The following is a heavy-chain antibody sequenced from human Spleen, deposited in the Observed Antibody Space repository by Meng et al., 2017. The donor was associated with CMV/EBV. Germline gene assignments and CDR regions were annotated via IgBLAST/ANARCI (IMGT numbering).Heavy chain of an antibody. Sequence: ASVKVSCKASGYTFTAHYFHWVRQAPGQGLEWMGWITPYNGNTNYPRRLQGRVTMTTDTSTTTAYMELRSLRSDDTAVYYCARVRFYSDSRYGMDVWGQGTTVTVSS. CDR2: ITPYNGNT. CDR3: ARVRFYSDSRYGMDV. D-gene: IGHD1-26*01. J-gene: IGHJ6*02. V-gene: IGHV1-18*04. CDR1: GYTFTAHY.